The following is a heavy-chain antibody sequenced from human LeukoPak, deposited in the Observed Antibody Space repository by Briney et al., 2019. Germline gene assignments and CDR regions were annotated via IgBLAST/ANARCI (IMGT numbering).Heavy chain of an antibody. CDR1: GFTFSNYG. CDR2: IWFDGSDK. J-gene: IGHJ6*02. D-gene: IGHD6-13*01. CDR3: ATLKTLGIAGTHGIDV. V-gene: IGHV3-33*01. Sequence: GGSLRLSCAASGFTFSNYGMYWVRQAPGKGLERVTLIWFDGSDKYYADSVRGRFTISRDNSKNTLHLQMNSLRAEGTAVYYCATLKTLGIAGTHGIDVWGQGTTVTVS.